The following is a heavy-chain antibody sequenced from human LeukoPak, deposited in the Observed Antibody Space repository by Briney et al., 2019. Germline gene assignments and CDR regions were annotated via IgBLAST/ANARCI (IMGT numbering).Heavy chain of an antibody. CDR3: ARVVVPAAISY. J-gene: IGHJ4*02. CDR1: GSNFSSYW. CDR2: INPDDSDI. Sequence: GAPLHISCQGSGSNFSSYWIGWVRPLSGKGLERMGVINPDDSDIRYSPSFEGQVTISADKSTSTAYVQWNSLEASDTAMYYCARVVVPAAISYWGQGTPVTVFS. D-gene: IGHD2-2*01. V-gene: IGHV5-51*01.